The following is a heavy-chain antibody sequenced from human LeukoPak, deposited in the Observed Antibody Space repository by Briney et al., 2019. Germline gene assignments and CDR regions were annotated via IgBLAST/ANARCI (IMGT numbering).Heavy chain of an antibody. Sequence: GGSLRLSCAASGLTFSSYAMSWVRQARGKGLEGVAALSGSSGHTYYADSVKGRFTISRDNSKNTLYLQMNSLRAEDTAVYYCAKVGFSEMEWLLYSDHRGQGTLVTVSS. CDR3: AKVGFSEMEWLLYSDH. J-gene: IGHJ4*02. D-gene: IGHD3-3*01. V-gene: IGHV3-23*01. CDR2: LSGSSGHT. CDR1: GLTFSSYA.